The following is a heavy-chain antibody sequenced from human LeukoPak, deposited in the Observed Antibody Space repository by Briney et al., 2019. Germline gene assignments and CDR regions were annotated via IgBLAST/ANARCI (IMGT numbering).Heavy chain of an antibody. Sequence: PGGSLRLSCAASGFTFSSYAMSWVRQAPGQGLEWVSAISGSGGATYYADSVKGRFTISRDNSKNTLYLQMHSLRAEDTAVYYCAKVPVFSLTISEVVTDDAFDIWGQGTIVTVSS. CDR3: AKVPVFSLTISEVVTDDAFDI. CDR2: ISGSGGAT. CDR1: GFTFSSYA. J-gene: IGHJ3*02. D-gene: IGHD3-3*01. V-gene: IGHV3-23*01.